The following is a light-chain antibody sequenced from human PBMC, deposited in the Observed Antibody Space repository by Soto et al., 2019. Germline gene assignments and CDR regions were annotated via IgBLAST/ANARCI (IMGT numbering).Light chain of an antibody. J-gene: IGKJ1*01. CDR2: GAS. CDR3: QQYNNWPTWT. V-gene: IGKV3-15*01. CDR1: QSVGSN. Sequence: EIVLTQSPATLSVFPGERVTLSGRARQSVGSNLAWYQQKPGQAPRLLIYGASTRATGIPARFSGSGSETEFTLTISSLQAEDSAVYFCQQYNNWPTWTFGQGTKVDI.